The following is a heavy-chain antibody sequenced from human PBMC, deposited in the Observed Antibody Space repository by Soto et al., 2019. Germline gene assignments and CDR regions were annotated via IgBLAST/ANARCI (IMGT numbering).Heavy chain of an antibody. CDR2: ISAYNGNT. J-gene: IGHJ6*02. Sequence: ASAKVSCKGSGYTFPSYYMRWVRQAPGQGLEWMGWISAYNGNTNYAQKLQGRVTMTTDTSTSTAYMELRSLRSDDTAVYYCAREPRGMDVWGQGTTVTVSS. CDR1: GYTFPSYY. CDR3: AREPRGMDV. V-gene: IGHV1-18*04.